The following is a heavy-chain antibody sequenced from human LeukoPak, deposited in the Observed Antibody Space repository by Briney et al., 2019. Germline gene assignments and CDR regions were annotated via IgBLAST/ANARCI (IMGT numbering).Heavy chain of an antibody. V-gene: IGHV3-23*01. D-gene: IGHD3-22*01. CDR1: GFTFSSYA. Sequence: GGSLRLSCAASGFTFSSYAMSWVRQAPGKGLEWVSAISGSGGSTYYADSVKGRFTISRDNSKNTLYLQMNSLRAEDTAVYYCAKDYPSYYDSSGYFPITDYWGQGTLVTVSS. CDR3: AKDYPSYYDSSGYFPITDY. J-gene: IGHJ4*02. CDR2: ISGSGGST.